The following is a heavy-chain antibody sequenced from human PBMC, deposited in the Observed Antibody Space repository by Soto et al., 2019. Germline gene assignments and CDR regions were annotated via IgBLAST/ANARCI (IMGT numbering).Heavy chain of an antibody. CDR1: AFTFSSYA. Sequence: QVQLVESGGGVVQPGRSLRLSCAASAFTFSSYAMHWVRQVPGKGLEWVAVISYDGNNKYYGDSVKGRFTISRDNSKNTLYLQMNSVGPEDTAVYYCAKDFDTISGVWFFDSWGQGTLVTVSS. CDR3: AKDFDTISGVWFFDS. D-gene: IGHD3-3*01. J-gene: IGHJ4*02. CDR2: ISYDGNNK. V-gene: IGHV3-30*18.